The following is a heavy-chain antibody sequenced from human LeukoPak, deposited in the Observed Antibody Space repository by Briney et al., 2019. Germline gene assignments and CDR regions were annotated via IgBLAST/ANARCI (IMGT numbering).Heavy chain of an antibody. J-gene: IGHJ4*02. CDR2: MNPNSGNT. Sequence: ASVKVSCKASGYTFTSYDINWVRQATGQGLEWMGWMNPNSGNTGYAQKFQGRVTITRNTSISTAYMELSSLRSEDTAVYYCARVTNYDILTGYLLDYWGQGTLVTVSS. CDR3: ARVTNYDILTGYLLDY. D-gene: IGHD3-9*01. CDR1: GYTFTSYD. V-gene: IGHV1-8*03.